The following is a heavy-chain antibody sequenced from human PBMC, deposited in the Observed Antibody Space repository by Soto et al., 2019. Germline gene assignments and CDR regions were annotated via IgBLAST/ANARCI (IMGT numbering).Heavy chain of an antibody. CDR1: GGSISSGGNY. CDR2: ISYSGST. CDR3: ARHEGITIFGVVIINWFDP. V-gene: IGHV4-31*03. J-gene: IGHJ5*02. D-gene: IGHD3-3*01. Sequence: ASETLSLTCTVSGGSISSGGNYWTWIRQHPGKDLEWIGYISYSGSTYYRPSLQSRVTISVDTSENQFSLKLSSVTAADTAVYYCARHEGITIFGVVIINWFDPWGQGTLVTVSS.